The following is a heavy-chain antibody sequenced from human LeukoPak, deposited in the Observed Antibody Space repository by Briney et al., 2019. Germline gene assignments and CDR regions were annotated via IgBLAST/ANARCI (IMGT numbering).Heavy chain of an antibody. J-gene: IGHJ4*02. CDR3: ARRRVVVTAYDY. V-gene: IGHV4-34*01. D-gene: IGHD3-22*01. Sequence: SETLSLTCAVYGGSFSGYYWSWIRQPPGKGLEWIGEINHSGSTNYSPSLKSRVTISVDTSKNQFSLKLSSVTAADTAVYYCARRRVVVTAYDYWGQGTLVTVSS. CDR2: INHSGST. CDR1: GGSFSGYY.